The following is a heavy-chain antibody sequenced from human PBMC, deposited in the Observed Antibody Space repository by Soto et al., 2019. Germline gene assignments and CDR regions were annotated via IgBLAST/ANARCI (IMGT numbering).Heavy chain of an antibody. CDR3: ARRARPDFYYMDV. CDR1: GFTLSGYA. Sequence: EVQLAESGGGLAQPGGSLRLSCAASGFTLSGYAMDWVRQAPGKGLEYVSGISSNGVRTYYANSVQGRFTISRDNSKNTVYLQMGSLRPEDMAVYYCARRARPDFYYMDVWGKGTTVTVSS. D-gene: IGHD6-6*01. V-gene: IGHV3-64*01. CDR2: ISSNGVRT. J-gene: IGHJ6*03.